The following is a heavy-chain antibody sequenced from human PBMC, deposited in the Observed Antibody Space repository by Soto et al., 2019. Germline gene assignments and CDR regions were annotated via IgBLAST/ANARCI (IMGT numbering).Heavy chain of an antibody. J-gene: IGHJ6*03. CDR3: ARDRGDKGCSGGSCYSSPRGYYYMDV. V-gene: IGHV1-2*04. Sequence: ASVKVSCKASGYTFTGYYMHWVRQAPGQGLEWMGWINPNSGGTNYAQKFQGWVTMTRDTSISTAYMELSRLRSDDTAVYYCARDRGDKGCSGGSCYSSPRGYYYMDVWGKGTTVTVSS. D-gene: IGHD2-15*01. CDR1: GYTFTGYY. CDR2: INPNSGGT.